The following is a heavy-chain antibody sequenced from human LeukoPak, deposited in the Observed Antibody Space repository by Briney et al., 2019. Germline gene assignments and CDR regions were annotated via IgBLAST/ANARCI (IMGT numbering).Heavy chain of an antibody. V-gene: IGHV3-21*01. J-gene: IGHJ4*02. CDR2: ISSSGSYI. D-gene: IGHD2-8*01. Sequence: PGGSLRLSCAASGFTFSSYSMNWVRQAPGKGLEWVSSISSSGSYIYYADSVKGRFTISRDNAKNSLYLQMNSLRAEDTAVYYCARGGWEVYTIRSVPNLIDYWGQGTLVTVSS. CDR3: ARGGWEVYTIRSVPNLIDY. CDR1: GFTFSSYS.